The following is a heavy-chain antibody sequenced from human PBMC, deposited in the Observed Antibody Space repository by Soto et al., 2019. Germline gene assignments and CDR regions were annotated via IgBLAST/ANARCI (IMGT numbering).Heavy chain of an antibody. V-gene: IGHV3-11*05. Sequence: GGSLRLSCAVSGFTFSDYYMTWIRQAPGKGLEWVSYISSSTSHTNYADSVEGRFTISRDNAKNSLFLQMNSLRAEDTAVYYCARGRGAAADYFDFWGQGTLVTVSS. CDR1: GFTFSDYY. CDR2: ISSSTSHT. CDR3: ARGRGAAADYFDF. J-gene: IGHJ4*02. D-gene: IGHD6-13*01.